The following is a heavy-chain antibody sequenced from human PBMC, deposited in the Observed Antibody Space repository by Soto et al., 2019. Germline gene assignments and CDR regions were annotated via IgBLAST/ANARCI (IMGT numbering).Heavy chain of an antibody. J-gene: IGHJ6*02. Sequence: SETLSLTCAVYGGSFSGYYWSWIRQPPGKGLEWIGEINHSGSTNYNPSLKSRVTISVDTSKNQFSLKLSSVTAADTAVYYCARGPRYYDFWSGYYTGPYYYYGMDVWGQGXTVTV. CDR1: GGSFSGYY. D-gene: IGHD3-3*01. V-gene: IGHV4-34*01. CDR2: INHSGST. CDR3: ARGPRYYDFWSGYYTGPYYYYGMDV.